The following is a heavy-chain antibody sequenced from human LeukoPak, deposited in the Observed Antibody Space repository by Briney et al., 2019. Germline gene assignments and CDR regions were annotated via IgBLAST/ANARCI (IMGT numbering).Heavy chain of an antibody. Sequence: SETLSLTCTVSGGSISSSSYYWGWIRQPPGKGLEWIGSIYYSGSTYYNPSLKSRVTISVDTSKNQFSLKLSSVTAADTAAYYCARHVTAAGYGWFDPWGQGTLVTVSS. D-gene: IGHD6-13*01. V-gene: IGHV4-39*01. CDR1: GGSISSSSYY. J-gene: IGHJ5*02. CDR3: ARHVTAAGYGWFDP. CDR2: IYYSGST.